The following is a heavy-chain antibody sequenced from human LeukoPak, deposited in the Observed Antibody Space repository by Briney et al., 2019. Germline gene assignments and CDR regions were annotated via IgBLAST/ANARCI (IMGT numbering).Heavy chain of an antibody. CDR1: GFTFGTYW. CDR2: INNDDTK. J-gene: IGHJ4*02. CDR3: ARDTDGLGY. V-gene: IGHV3-74*01. D-gene: IGHD6-6*01. Sequence: GGSLRLSCVASGFTFGTYWMTWVRQAPGKGLVWVSCINNDDTKVYADSVRGRFTISRDNAKNTMFLQMNGLRAEDTAVYYCARDTDGLGYWGQGTLVTVSS.